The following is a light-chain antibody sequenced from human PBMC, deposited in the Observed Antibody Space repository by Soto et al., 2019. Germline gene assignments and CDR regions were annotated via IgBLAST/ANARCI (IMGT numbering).Light chain of an antibody. CDR3: MQSIHLRT. J-gene: IGKJ1*01. Sequence: EIVLTQTPLSLSVTPGQPASISCKSSQSLLHSDGKTYLYWFLQKSGQPPQVLIYELSNRFPGVPDRFSGSGSGTDFTLKISRVEAEDVGVYHCMQSIHLRTFGQGTKVEIK. CDR2: ELS. CDR1: QSLLHSDGKTY. V-gene: IGKV2D-29*01.